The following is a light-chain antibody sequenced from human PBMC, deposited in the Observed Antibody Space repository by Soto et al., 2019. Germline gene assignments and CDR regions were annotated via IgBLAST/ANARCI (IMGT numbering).Light chain of an antibody. V-gene: IGLV2-14*03. J-gene: IGLJ1*01. Sequence: QSVLTQPSSVSGSPGQSIAISCTRVRTDVDGYDYVSWYQQHPGQAPQLIIYDVYNRPSGLSHRFSGSTSGDTASLALSGLHAEDDSDYNATSYTCSTPLDVFGTGSMVT. CDR2: DVY. CDR1: RTDVDGYDY. CDR3: TSYTCSTPLDV.